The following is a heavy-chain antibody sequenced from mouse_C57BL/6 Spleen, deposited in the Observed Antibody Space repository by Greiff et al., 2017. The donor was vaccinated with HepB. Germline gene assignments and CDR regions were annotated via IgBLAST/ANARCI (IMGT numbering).Heavy chain of an antibody. V-gene: IGHV1-53*01. CDR3: ARYESNDWYFDV. D-gene: IGHD2-5*01. CDR1: GYTFTSYW. Sequence: QVQLQQPGTELVKPGASVKLSCKASGYTFTSYWMHWVKQRPGQGLEWIGNINPSNGGTNYNEKFKSKATLTVDTSSSTAYMQLSSLTSEDSAVYYCARYESNDWYFDVWGTGTTVTVSS. J-gene: IGHJ1*03. CDR2: INPSNGGT.